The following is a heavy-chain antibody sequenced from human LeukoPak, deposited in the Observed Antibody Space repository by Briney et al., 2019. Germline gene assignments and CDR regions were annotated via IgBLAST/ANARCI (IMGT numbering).Heavy chain of an antibody. J-gene: IGHJ5*02. CDR1: GGSIINYY. V-gene: IGHV4-59*01. CDR3: ARGSLSGSGWFDP. Sequence: SETLSLTCTVSGGSIINYYWTWIRQPPGKGLEGIGYIYYGGSTNYNPSLTSRVTISVDTSKNQFSLKLSSVTAADTAVYYCARGSLSGSGWFDPWGQGTLVTVSS. D-gene: IGHD3-22*01. CDR2: IYYGGST.